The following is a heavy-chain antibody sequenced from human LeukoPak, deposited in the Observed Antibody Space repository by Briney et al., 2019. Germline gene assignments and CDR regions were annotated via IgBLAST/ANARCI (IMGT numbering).Heavy chain of an antibody. CDR1: GFTFSNAW. D-gene: IGHD6-19*01. CDR2: IKSRTDGGTT. J-gene: IGHJ5*02. Sequence: PGGSLRLSCAASGFTFSNAWMSWVRQAPGKGLEWVGRIKSRTDGGTTDYAAPVKGRFTISRDDSKNTLYLQMNSLRAEDTAVYYCAKDYMAVAGTRMNWFDPWGQGTLVTVSS. CDR3: AKDYMAVAGTRMNWFDP. V-gene: IGHV3-15*01.